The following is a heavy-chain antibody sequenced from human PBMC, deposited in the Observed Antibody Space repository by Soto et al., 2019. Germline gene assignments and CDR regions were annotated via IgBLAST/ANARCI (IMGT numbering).Heavy chain of an antibody. Sequence: ASVKVSCKASGYSFTNFHIHWVRQAPGQGLEWMGMIDPSGGITRDAQRLQGRITMTKNTLYLQMNSLRAEDTAVYYCARDRTVVKEVGYFDYWGQGTLVTVSS. CDR1: GYSFTNFH. CDR3: ARDRTVVKEVGYFDY. J-gene: IGHJ4*02. CDR2: IDPSGGIT. D-gene: IGHD2-15*01. V-gene: IGHV1-46*01.